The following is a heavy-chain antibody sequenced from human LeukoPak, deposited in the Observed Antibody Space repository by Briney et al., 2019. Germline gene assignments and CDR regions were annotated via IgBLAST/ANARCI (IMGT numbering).Heavy chain of an antibody. CDR2: ISSSGSTI. CDR1: GFTFSDYY. CDR3: ASLKIRRIGNAFDI. V-gene: IGHV3-11*04. D-gene: IGHD1-1*01. J-gene: IGHJ3*02. Sequence: GGSLRLSCAASGFTFSDYYMSWIRQAPGKGLEWVSYISSSGSTIYYADSVKGRFTISRDNAKESLFLQMNSLRPEDTALYYCASLKIRRIGNAFDIWGQGTMVTVSS.